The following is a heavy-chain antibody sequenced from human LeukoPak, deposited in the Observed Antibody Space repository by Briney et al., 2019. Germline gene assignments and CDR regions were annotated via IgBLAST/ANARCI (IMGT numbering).Heavy chain of an antibody. CDR1: GGSISSYH. Sequence: PSDTLSLTCTLSGGSISSYHWRGIPHPAGKAREWIGRIYTNGSTNYNPSLKSRVTMSVDTSKNQFSLKLSSVTAADTAVYYCARGSAPADRKLDCWGQGTLVTVSS. D-gene: IGHD1-14*01. J-gene: IGHJ4*02. CDR3: ARGSAPADRKLDC. V-gene: IGHV4-4*07. CDR2: IYTNGST.